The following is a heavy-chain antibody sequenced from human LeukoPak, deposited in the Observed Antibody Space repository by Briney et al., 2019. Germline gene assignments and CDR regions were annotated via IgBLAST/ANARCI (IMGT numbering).Heavy chain of an antibody. CDR3: ARVSLGYGDYYFDY. V-gene: IGHV4-30-2*01. D-gene: IGHD4-17*01. Sequence: SQTLSLTCAVPGGSISSGGYSWSWIRQPPGKGLEWIGYIYHSGSTYYNPSLKSRVTISVDRSKNQFSLKLSSVTAADTAVYYCARVSLGYGDYYFDYWGQGTLVTVSS. CDR2: IYHSGST. J-gene: IGHJ4*02. CDR1: GGSISSGGYS.